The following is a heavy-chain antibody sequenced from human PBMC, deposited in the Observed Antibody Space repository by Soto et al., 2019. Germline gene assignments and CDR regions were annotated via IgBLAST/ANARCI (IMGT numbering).Heavy chain of an antibody. CDR1: GFTFSSYW. D-gene: IGHD1-20*01. V-gene: IGHV3-74*01. CDR2: INSDGSST. CDR3: ARDSPGITGTSSEMDV. Sequence: EVQLVESGGGLVQPGGSLRLSCAASGFTFSSYWMHWVRQAPGKGLVWVSRINSDGSSTSYADSVKGRFTISRDNAKNTLYLQMNGLRAEDTAVYYCARDSPGITGTSSEMDVWGKGTTVTVSS. J-gene: IGHJ6*04.